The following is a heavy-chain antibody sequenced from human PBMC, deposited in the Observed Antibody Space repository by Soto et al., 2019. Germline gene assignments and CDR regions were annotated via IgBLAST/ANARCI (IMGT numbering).Heavy chain of an antibody. CDR3: ARENELGDFDY. J-gene: IGHJ4*02. CDR2: TYYSGST. Sequence: SETLSLTCTVSGGSISSGGYYWSWIRQHPGRGLEWIGYTYYSGSTYYNPSLKSRVTISVDTSKNQFSLKLSSVTAADTAVYYCARENELGDFDYWGQGTLVTVSS. CDR1: GGSISSGGYY. V-gene: IGHV4-31*03. D-gene: IGHD1-7*01.